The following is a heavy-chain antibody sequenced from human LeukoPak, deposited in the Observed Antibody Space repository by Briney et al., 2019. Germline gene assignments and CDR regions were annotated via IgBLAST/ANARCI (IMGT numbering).Heavy chain of an antibody. CDR1: GFTSSSFG. V-gene: IGHV3-30*03. CDR3: ARDQGYYDSSGYYLFYDYYGMDV. Sequence: PGGSLRLSCEDSGFTSSSFGMHWVRQAPGKGLEWVALISYEVSDQFYAHSVKGRFTISRDSSKSTLSLQMNSLRAEDTAVDYCARDQGYYDSSGYYLFYDYYGMDVWGQGTTVTVSS. CDR2: ISYEVSDQ. J-gene: IGHJ6*02. D-gene: IGHD3-22*01.